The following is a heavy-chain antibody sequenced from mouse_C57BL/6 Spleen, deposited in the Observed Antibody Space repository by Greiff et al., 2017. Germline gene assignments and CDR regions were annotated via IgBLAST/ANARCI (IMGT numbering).Heavy chain of an antibody. CDR2: INPSDSET. CDR1: GYTFTSYW. CDR3: ADMGTTRAMDY. Sequence: QVQLQQPGAELVRPGSSVKLSCKASGYTFTSYWMHWVKQRPIQGLEWIGNINPSDSETHYNQKFKDKATLTVDKSSSTAYMQLSSLTSADSAVYYCADMGTTRAMDYWGQGTSVTVSS. D-gene: IGHD2-14*01. J-gene: IGHJ4*01. V-gene: IGHV1-52*01.